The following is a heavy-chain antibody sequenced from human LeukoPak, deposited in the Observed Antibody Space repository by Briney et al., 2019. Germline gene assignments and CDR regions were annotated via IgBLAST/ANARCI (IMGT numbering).Heavy chain of an antibody. D-gene: IGHD3-9*01. CDR1: GYTFTGYY. Sequence: GASVKVSCKASGYTFTGYYMHWVRQAPGQGLEWMGWINPNSGGTNYAEKFQGRVTMSRDTSISTAYMEVSRLTSDDTAVYYCARDSGYDILPGYGHWFDPWGQGTLVTVSS. V-gene: IGHV1-2*02. J-gene: IGHJ5*02. CDR3: ARDSGYDILPGYGHWFDP. CDR2: INPNSGGT.